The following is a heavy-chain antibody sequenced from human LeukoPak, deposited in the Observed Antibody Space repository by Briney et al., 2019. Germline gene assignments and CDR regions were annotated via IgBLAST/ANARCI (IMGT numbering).Heavy chain of an antibody. J-gene: IGHJ4*02. CDR2: ISSSSSYI. CDR1: GFTFGSYS. Sequence: GGSLRPSCAASGFTFGSYSMNWVRQAPGKGLEWVSSISSSSSYIYYADSVKGRFTISRDNAKNSLYLQMNSLRAEDTAVYYCARGVDYGDLDDYWGQGTLVTVSS. CDR3: ARGVDYGDLDDY. D-gene: IGHD4-17*01. V-gene: IGHV3-21*01.